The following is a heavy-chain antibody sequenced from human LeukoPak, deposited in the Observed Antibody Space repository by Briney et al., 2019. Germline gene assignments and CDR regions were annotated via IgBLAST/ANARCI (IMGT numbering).Heavy chain of an antibody. CDR3: ASSLLRLGELAMSF. Sequence: SETLSLTCTVSGGSISSGDYYWSWIRQPPGKGLEWIGYIYYSGSTYYNPSLKSRVTISVDTSKNQFSLKLSSVTAADTAVYYCASSLLRLGELAMSFWGQGTLVTVSS. CDR2: IYYSGST. J-gene: IGHJ4*02. V-gene: IGHV4-30-4*01. CDR1: GGSISSGDYY. D-gene: IGHD3-16*01.